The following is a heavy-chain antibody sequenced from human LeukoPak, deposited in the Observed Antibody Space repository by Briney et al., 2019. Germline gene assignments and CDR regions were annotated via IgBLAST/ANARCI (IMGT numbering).Heavy chain of an antibody. Sequence: GASVKVSCKASGYTFTSYGISWVRQAPGQGLEWMGWISAYNGNTNYAQKLQGRVTMTTGTSTSTAYMELRSLRSDDTAVYYCARDLKRPRGPLEPAMVTGYWGQGTLVTVSS. D-gene: IGHD5-18*01. J-gene: IGHJ4*02. CDR2: ISAYNGNT. CDR3: ARDLKRPRGPLEPAMVTGY. V-gene: IGHV1-18*01. CDR1: GYTFTSYG.